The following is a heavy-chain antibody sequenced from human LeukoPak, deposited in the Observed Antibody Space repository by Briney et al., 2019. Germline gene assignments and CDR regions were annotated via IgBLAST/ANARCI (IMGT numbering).Heavy chain of an antibody. CDR1: GDSVSRKSAG. D-gene: IGHD3-10*01. CDR2: IYYRSTWYS. J-gene: IGHJ3*01. CDR3: ARGGLVRGSIDSLIAFDF. Sequence: SQTLSLTCAISGDSVSRKSAGWNWIRQSPSRGLEWLGRIYYRSTWYSDFLTSRITISPVTYKNQFSLHLDSVTPEDTAVYYCARGGLVRGSIDSLIAFDFWGQGTVVTVSS. V-gene: IGHV6-1*01.